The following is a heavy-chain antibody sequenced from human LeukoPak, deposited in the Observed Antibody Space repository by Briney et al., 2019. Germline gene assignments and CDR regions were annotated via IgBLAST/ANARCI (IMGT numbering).Heavy chain of an antibody. Sequence: PSETLSLTCTVSGGSISSSSYYWGWIRQPPGKGLDWIGSIYYSGSTYYNPSLKSRVTVSVDTSKNQFSLKLSSVTAADTAVYYCAREYCSGGSCPGDFDYWGQGTLVTVSS. CDR3: AREYCSGGSCPGDFDY. V-gene: IGHV4-39*07. D-gene: IGHD2-15*01. CDR1: GGSISSSSYY. CDR2: IYYSGST. J-gene: IGHJ4*02.